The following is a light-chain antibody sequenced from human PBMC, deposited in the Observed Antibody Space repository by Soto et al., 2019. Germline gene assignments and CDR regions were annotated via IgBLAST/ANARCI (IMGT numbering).Light chain of an antibody. Sequence: EIVLTQSPGTLSLSPGERATLSCRASQSVSSSYLAWYQQKPGQAPRLLIYGASSRATGIPDRFSGSGSGTDFTLTISRLEPEDFAVYYCQQFWTFGQGTKVDNK. J-gene: IGKJ1*01. V-gene: IGKV3-20*01. CDR1: QSVSSSY. CDR2: GAS. CDR3: QQFWT.